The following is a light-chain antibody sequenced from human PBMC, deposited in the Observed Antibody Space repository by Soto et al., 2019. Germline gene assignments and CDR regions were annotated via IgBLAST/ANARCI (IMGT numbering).Light chain of an antibody. J-gene: IGKJ1*01. CDR3: QQYETFSGT. Sequence: DIQLTQSHYTLSASVGDAVAVTGRASQSVSGWLAWYQQKPGEAPKLLIYDASALPRGVPSRFSGSGSGTKFTLTIASLQPDDFATYYCQQYETFSGTFGPGTKV. CDR1: QSVSGW. CDR2: DAS. V-gene: IGKV1-5*01.